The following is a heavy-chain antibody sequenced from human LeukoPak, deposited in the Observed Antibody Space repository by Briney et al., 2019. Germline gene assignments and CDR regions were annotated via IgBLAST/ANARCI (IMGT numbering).Heavy chain of an antibody. Sequence: PSETLSLTCTVSGGSISRSGYYWGWIRQPPGKGLEWIGSISYSGSTYYSPSLKSRLTISVDTSKNHFSLKLSSVTAADTAVYYCARSEQQLVPLDYWGQGTLVTVSS. D-gene: IGHD6-13*01. CDR3: ARSEQQLVPLDY. CDR1: GGSISRSGYY. J-gene: IGHJ4*02. CDR2: ISYSGST. V-gene: IGHV4-39*02.